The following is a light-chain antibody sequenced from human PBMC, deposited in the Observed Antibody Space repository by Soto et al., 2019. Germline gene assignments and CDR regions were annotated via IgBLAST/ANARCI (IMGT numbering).Light chain of an antibody. CDR2: ATS. CDR1: QGISSG. CDR3: QQAHSFPIT. Sequence: DIQMTQSPSSVSASVGDRVTITCRASQGISSGLAWYQQKPGKAPKLLIYATSSLQFGVPSRFSGSGSGTDFILTISSLQPEDFATYYCQQAHSFPITFGQGTRLEIK. J-gene: IGKJ5*01. V-gene: IGKV1-12*01.